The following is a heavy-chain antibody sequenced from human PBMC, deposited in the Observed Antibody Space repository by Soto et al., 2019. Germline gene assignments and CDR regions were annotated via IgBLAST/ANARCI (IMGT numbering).Heavy chain of an antibody. CDR1: GGTFSSYA. CDR3: ARAGQVWSGRNGDYYYYGMDV. D-gene: IGHD3-3*01. J-gene: IGHJ6*02. CDR2: IIPIFGTA. Sequence: SVKVSCKASGGTFSSYAISWVRQAPGQGLEWMGGIIPIFGTANYAQKFQGRVTITADESTSTAYMELSSLRSEDTAVYYCARAGQVWSGRNGDYYYYGMDVWGQGTTVTVSS. V-gene: IGHV1-69*13.